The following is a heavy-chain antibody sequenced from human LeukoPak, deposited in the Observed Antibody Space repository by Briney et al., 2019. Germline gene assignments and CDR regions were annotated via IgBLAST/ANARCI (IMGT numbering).Heavy chain of an antibody. J-gene: IGHJ5*02. CDR1: GGSFRGYY. Sequence: PSETLSLTCAVYGGSFRGYYWSWIREPPGKGLEWIGEINHSGSTNYNPSLRSPVAISVGTSKNQFSLKLSSVTAADTAVYYCARDPSGFQGGWFDPWGQGTLVTVSS. D-gene: IGHD3-3*01. CDR2: INHSGST. V-gene: IGHV4-34*01. CDR3: ARDPSGFQGGWFDP.